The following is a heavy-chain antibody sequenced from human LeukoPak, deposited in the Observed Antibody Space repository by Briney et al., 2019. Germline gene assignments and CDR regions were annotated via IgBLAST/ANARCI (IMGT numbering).Heavy chain of an antibody. CDR3: ATQGRYYGSGSLDY. D-gene: IGHD3-10*01. CDR1: GGSISGSSYY. V-gene: IGHV4-39*01. Sequence: PSETLSLTCTVSGGSISGSSYYWGWICQPPGKGLEWIGCIYYSGSTYYNPSLKSRVTISVDTSKNQFSLKLSSVTAADTAVYYCATQGRYYGSGSLDYWGQGTLVTVSS. J-gene: IGHJ4*02. CDR2: IYYSGST.